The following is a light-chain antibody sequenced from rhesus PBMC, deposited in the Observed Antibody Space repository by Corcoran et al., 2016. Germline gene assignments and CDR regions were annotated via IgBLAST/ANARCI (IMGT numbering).Light chain of an antibody. CDR3: QQPDNSPRT. V-gene: IGKV1-69*01. CDR2: RAS. CDR1: QGISNW. J-gene: IGKJ1*01. Sequence: DIQMTQSPSSLSASVGDRVTVTCRASQGISNWLAWYQQKPGKAPKLLIYRASNLETGVPSRFSGSGSGTDFSLTISSLQPEDVATYYCQQPDNSPRTFGQGTKVEIK.